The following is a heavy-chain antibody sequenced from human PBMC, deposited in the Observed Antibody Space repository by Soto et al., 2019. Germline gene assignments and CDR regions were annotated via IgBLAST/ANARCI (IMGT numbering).Heavy chain of an antibody. CDR2: IYYSGST. J-gene: IGHJ4*02. V-gene: IGHV4-30-4*01. CDR3: ARFSAGTFDY. D-gene: IGHD6-19*01. CDR1: GGSISSGDYY. Sequence: SETLSLTCTVSGGSISSGDYYWSWIRQPPGKGLEWIGYIYYSGSTYYNPSLKSRVTISVDTSKNQFSLKLSSVTAADTAGFYCARFSAGTFDYWGQGTLVTVSS.